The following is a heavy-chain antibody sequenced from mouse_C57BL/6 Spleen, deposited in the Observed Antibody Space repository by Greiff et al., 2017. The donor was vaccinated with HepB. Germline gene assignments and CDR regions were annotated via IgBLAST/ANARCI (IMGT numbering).Heavy chain of an antibody. J-gene: IGHJ3*01. V-gene: IGHV1-85*01. CDR1: GYTFTSYD. CDR2: IYPSDGST. CDR3: TRSFTWFAY. Sequence: VQLQQSGPELVKPGASVKLSCKASGYTFTSYDINWVKQRPGQGLEWIGRIYPSDGSTKYNEKFKDKATLTVDTSSSTAYMELHSLTSEDSAVYFCTRSFTWFAYWGQGTLVTVSA.